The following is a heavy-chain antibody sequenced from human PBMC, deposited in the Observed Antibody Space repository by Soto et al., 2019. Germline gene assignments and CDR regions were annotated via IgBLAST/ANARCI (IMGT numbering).Heavy chain of an antibody. CDR2: INSDGSTT. Sequence: GSLRLSCAASVFTFSSYWMHWVRQAPGKGLVWVSRINSDGSTTSCAGSVKGRFTISRDNAKNTLYLQMNSLRAEDTAVYYCARVVYGMDVWGQGTTVTVSS. CDR1: VFTFSSYW. J-gene: IGHJ6*02. V-gene: IGHV3-74*01. CDR3: ARVVYGMDV.